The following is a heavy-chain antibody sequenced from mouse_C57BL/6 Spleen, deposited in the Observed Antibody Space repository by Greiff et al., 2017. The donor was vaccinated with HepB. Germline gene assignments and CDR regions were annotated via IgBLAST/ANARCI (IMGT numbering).Heavy chain of an antibody. V-gene: IGHV5-17*01. CDR2: ISSGSSTI. CDR1: GFTFSDYG. J-gene: IGHJ3*01. D-gene: IGHD4-1*01. Sequence: EVQLQQSGGGLVKPGGSLKLSCAASGFTFSDYGMHWVRQAPEQGLEWVAYISSGSSTIYYADTLKGRFTNTRDTAKNTLFLQMTSLRSEDTAMYYCSTGTKFAYWGQGTLVTVSA. CDR3: STGTKFAY.